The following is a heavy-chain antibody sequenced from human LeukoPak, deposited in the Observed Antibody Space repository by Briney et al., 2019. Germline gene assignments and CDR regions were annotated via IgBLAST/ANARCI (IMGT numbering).Heavy chain of an antibody. V-gene: IGHV3-48*01. J-gene: IGHJ4*02. CDR3: AKYTDSTTSRYDY. CDR2: ISSSSSTI. Sequence: GGSLRLSCAASGFTFSSYSMNWVRQAPGKGLEWVSYISSSSSTIYYADSVKGRFTISRDNAKNSLYLQMNSLRAEDTAVYYCAKYTDSTTSRYDYGGQGTLVTVSS. D-gene: IGHD2-2*01. CDR1: GFTFSSYS.